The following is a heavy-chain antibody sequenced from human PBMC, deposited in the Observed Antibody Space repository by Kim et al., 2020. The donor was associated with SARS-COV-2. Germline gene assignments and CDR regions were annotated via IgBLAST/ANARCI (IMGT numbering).Heavy chain of an antibody. Sequence: YADSVKGRFTISRDNSKSTLYLQMNSLGADDTAVYYCARDGYSGSYYPDYWGQGTLVTVSS. CDR3: ARDGYSGSYYPDY. D-gene: IGHD1-26*01. V-gene: IGHV3-33*01. J-gene: IGHJ4*02.